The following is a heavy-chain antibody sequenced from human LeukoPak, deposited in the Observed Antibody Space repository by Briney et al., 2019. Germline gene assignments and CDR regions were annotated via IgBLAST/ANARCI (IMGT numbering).Heavy chain of an antibody. Sequence: GASVKVSCKASGYTFTGYYMHWVRQAPGQGLEWMGWINPHSGGTNYAQKFQGRVTMTRDTSISTAYMELSRLRSDDTAVYYCARDYLVGKNYYGSGSYYGYWGQGTLVTVSS. CDR1: GYTFTGYY. D-gene: IGHD3-10*01. CDR2: INPHSGGT. J-gene: IGHJ4*02. V-gene: IGHV1-2*02. CDR3: ARDYLVGKNYYGSGSYYGY.